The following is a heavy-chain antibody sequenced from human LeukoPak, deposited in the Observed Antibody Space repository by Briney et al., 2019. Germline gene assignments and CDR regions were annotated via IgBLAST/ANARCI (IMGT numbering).Heavy chain of an antibody. J-gene: IGHJ4*02. D-gene: IGHD3-22*01. V-gene: IGHV3-23*01. CDR2: ISGSGGGT. Sequence: GGSLRLSCAASGFTFSSYAMSWVRQAPGKGLEWVSAISGSGGGTYYADSVKGRFTISRDDSKNTLSLQMNSLRVEDTAVYYCAQVNYDSSGYSYFEYWGQGTLVTVSS. CDR3: AQVNYDSSGYSYFEY. CDR1: GFTFSSYA.